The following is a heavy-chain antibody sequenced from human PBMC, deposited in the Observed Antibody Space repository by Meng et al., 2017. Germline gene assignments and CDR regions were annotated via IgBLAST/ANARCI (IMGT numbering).Heavy chain of an antibody. D-gene: IGHD3-10*01. J-gene: IGHJ4*02. Sequence: QVQRVQAGAEVKKPGASVKVSCKASGYTFTGYYMHWVRQAPGQGLEWMGRINPNSGGTNYAQKFQGRVTMTRDTSISTAYMELSRLRSDDTAVYYCARGGTYYYGSGSYYLNRYYFDYWGQGTLVTVSS. CDR3: ARGGTYYYGSGSYYLNRYYFDY. CDR2: INPNSGGT. CDR1: GYTFTGYY. V-gene: IGHV1-2*06.